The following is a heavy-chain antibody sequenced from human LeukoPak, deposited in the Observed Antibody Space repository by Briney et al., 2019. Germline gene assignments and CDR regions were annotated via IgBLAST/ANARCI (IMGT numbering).Heavy chain of an antibody. CDR3: ARAWSYSSSWYLSYDAFDI. CDR1: GYTFTSYG. D-gene: IGHD6-13*01. CDR2: ISAYNGNT. V-gene: IGHV1-18*01. J-gene: IGHJ3*02. Sequence: GASVEVSCKASGYTFTSYGISWVRQAPGQGLEWMGWISAYNGNTNYAQKLQGRVTMTTDTSTSTAYMELRSLRSDDTAVYYCARAWSYSSSWYLSYDAFDIWGQGTMVTVSS.